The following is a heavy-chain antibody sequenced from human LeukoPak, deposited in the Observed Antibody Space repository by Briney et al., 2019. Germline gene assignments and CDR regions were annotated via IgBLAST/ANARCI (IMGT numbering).Heavy chain of an antibody. D-gene: IGHD1-1*01. CDR3: ARGGLERRSGSFDY. Sequence: SETLSLTCTVSGGSISSYCWSWIRQPPGKGLEWIGYIYYSGSTNYNPSLKSRVTISVDTSKNQFSLKLSSVTAADTAVYYSARGGLERRSGSFDYWGQGTLVTVSS. V-gene: IGHV4-59*01. CDR1: GGSISSYC. J-gene: IGHJ4*02. CDR2: IYYSGST.